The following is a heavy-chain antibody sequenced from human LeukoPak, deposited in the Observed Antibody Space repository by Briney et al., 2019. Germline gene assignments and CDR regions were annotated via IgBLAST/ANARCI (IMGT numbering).Heavy chain of an antibody. CDR3: ARGVHIVVVPAALDY. CDR1: GYTFTSYG. D-gene: IGHD2-2*01. J-gene: IGHJ4*02. CDR2: INPSGGST. Sequence: ASVKVSCKASGYTFTSYGINWVRQAPGQGLEWMGIINPSGGSTSYAQKFQGRVTMTRDTSTSTVYMELSSLRSKDTAVYYCARGVHIVVVPAALDYWGQGTLVTVSS. V-gene: IGHV1-46*01.